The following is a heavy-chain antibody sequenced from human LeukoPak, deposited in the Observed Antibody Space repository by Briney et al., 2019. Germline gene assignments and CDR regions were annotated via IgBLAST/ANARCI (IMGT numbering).Heavy chain of an antibody. CDR3: ARGLGATWLDY. J-gene: IGHJ4*02. Sequence: ASVKVSCKASGYTFTGYYMHWVRQAPGQGLEWMGWISAYNGNTNYAQKLQGRVTMTTDTSTSTAYMELRSLRSEDTAVYYCARGLGATWLDYWGQGTLVTVSS. CDR1: GYTFTGYY. CDR2: ISAYNGNT. V-gene: IGHV1-18*04. D-gene: IGHD5-12*01.